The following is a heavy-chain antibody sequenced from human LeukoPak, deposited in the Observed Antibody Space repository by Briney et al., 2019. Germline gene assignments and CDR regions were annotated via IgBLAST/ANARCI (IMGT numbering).Heavy chain of an antibody. CDR3: ARNFGSSWYYFDY. Sequence: SETLSLTCTVSGGSISGYYWSWIRQPPGKGLEWSGYIYYSGNTNYNPSLKSRVTISVDTSNNQFSLKLSSVTAADTAVYYCARNFGSSWYYFDYWGQGTLVTVSS. V-gene: IGHV4-59*01. CDR2: IYYSGNT. J-gene: IGHJ4*02. CDR1: GGSISGYY. D-gene: IGHD6-13*01.